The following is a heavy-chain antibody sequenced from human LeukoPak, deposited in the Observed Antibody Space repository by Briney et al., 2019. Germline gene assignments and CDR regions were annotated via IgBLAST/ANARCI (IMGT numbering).Heavy chain of an antibody. Sequence: ASVKVSCKASEYTFTSYYMHWVRQAPGQGLEWMGIINPSGGSTSYAQKFQGRVTMTRDTSTSTVYMELSSLRSEDTAVYYCARDPSIAVAGTGVDFDYWGQGTLVTVSS. D-gene: IGHD6-19*01. CDR1: EYTFTSYY. V-gene: IGHV1-46*01. CDR2: INPSGGST. J-gene: IGHJ4*02. CDR3: ARDPSIAVAGTGVDFDY.